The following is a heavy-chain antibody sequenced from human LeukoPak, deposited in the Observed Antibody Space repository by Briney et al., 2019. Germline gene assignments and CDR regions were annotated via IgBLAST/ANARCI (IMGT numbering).Heavy chain of an antibody. J-gene: IGHJ4*02. CDR2: ISGSNSYI. CDR3: ARALTTLTYEGY. CDR1: GFTFSSYT. D-gene: IGHD1-1*01. V-gene: IGHV3-21*01. Sequence: PGGSLRLSCAASGFTFSSYTMHWIRQAPGKGLEWVSSISGSNSYIFYADSVKGRFTVSRDNAKDSLYLQMSSLRAEDTAVYYCARALTTLTYEGYWGQGTLVTVSS.